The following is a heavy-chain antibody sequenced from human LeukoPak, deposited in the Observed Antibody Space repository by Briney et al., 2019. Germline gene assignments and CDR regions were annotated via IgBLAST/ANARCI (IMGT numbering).Heavy chain of an antibody. CDR1: GFTFDDCA. J-gene: IGHJ4*02. CDR2: ISWYGDST. V-gene: IGHV3-43D*03. Sequence: GGSLRLSCAASGFTFDDCAMHWVRRAPGKGREWVSLISWYGDSTYYSDSVKGRFTISRDNSKNSLYLQMNSLRAEDTALYYCAKDRSYDSSGYPDYWGQGTLVTVSS. CDR3: AKDRSYDSSGYPDY. D-gene: IGHD3-22*01.